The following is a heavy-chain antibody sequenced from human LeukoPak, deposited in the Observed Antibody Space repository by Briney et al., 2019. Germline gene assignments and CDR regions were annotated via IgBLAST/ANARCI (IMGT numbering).Heavy chain of an antibody. CDR3: AREIPGTPLCRHYGMDV. V-gene: IGHV3-33*01. D-gene: IGHD2-21*01. J-gene: IGHJ6*04. CDR1: GFTFSSCG. CDR2: IWYDGSNR. Sequence: PGGSLRLSCAASGFTFSSCGMHWVRQAPGKGLEWVAVIWYDGSNRYYADSVKGRFTISRDNSKNTLYLQMNSLRAEDTAVYYCAREIPGTPLCRHYGMDVWGKGTTVTVSS.